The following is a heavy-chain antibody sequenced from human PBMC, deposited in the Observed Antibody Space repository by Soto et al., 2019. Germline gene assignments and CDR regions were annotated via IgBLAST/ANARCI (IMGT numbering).Heavy chain of an antibody. V-gene: IGHV1-69*08. CDR2: IIPILGIA. D-gene: IGHD2-2*01. CDR1: GGTFSSYT. Sequence: QVQLVQSGAEVKKPGSSVKVSCKASGGTFSSYTISWVRQAPGQGLEWMGRIIPILGIANYAQKFQGRVTIPADKSTSTAYMALSSLRSEDTAVYYCARDQSPLLVGVDYWGQGTLVTVSS. CDR3: ARDQSPLLVGVDY. J-gene: IGHJ4*02.